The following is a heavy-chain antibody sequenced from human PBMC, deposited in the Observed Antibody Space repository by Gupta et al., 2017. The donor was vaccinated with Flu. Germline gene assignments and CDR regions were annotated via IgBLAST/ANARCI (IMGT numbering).Heavy chain of an antibody. V-gene: IGHV4-39*01. CDR2: IHYSGST. J-gene: IGHJ5*02. D-gene: IGHD3-22*01. Sequence: QLQLQESGPGLVKPSETLSLTCTVSGGSINSSSYHWGWVRQPPGKGLEWIGSIHYSGSTSYNPSLKSRVTISVDTSKNQFSLMLTSVTAADTAVYYCARPQYYYDSRDKAWSWFDPWGQGTLVTVSP. CDR1: GGSINSSSYH. CDR3: ARPQYYYDSRDKAWSWFDP.